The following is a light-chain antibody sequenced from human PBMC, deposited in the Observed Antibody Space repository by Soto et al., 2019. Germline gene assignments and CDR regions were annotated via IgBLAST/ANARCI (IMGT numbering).Light chain of an antibody. CDR3: ETWDFNPRV. J-gene: IGLJ3*02. CDR2: LEGSGSY. Sequence: QPVLTQSSSASASLGSSVKLTCTLSSGHSSYIIAWHQQQPGKAPRYLMKLEGSGSYNKGSGVPDRFSGSSSGADRYLTISNLQFEDEADYYCETWDFNPRVFGVGTKLTVL. CDR1: SGHSSYI. V-gene: IGLV4-60*02.